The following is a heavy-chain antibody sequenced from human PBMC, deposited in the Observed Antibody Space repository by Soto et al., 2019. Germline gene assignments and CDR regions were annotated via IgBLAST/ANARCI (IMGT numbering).Heavy chain of an antibody. D-gene: IGHD3-16*01. Sequence: AGGSLRLSCAASGFTFDDCAMHWVRQAPGKGLEWVSGISWNSGSIRYTDSVKARFTISRDNAKNSLYLQMNSLRAEDTALYYCVKDVSGRGSFYYYFGMDVWGHGTTVTVSS. CDR1: GFTFDDCA. J-gene: IGHJ6*02. V-gene: IGHV3-9*01. CDR3: VKDVSGRGSFYYYFGMDV. CDR2: ISWNSGSI.